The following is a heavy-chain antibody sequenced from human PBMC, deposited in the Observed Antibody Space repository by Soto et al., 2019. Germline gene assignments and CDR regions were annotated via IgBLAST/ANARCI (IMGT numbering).Heavy chain of an antibody. J-gene: IGHJ6*02. Sequence: QVQLVESGGGVVQPGGSLRLSCTTSGFTFNTYGMYWVRQAPAKGLEGVAIIWYDGSNKYYGDSVKGRFTISRDNSKNTLYLQMNSLRAEDTALYYCARGDCTGAYCYSWPFNYGVDVWGQGTTVTVSS. V-gene: IGHV3-33*08. CDR3: ARGDCTGAYCYSWPFNYGVDV. CDR2: IWYDGSNK. CDR1: GFTFNTYG. D-gene: IGHD2-15*01.